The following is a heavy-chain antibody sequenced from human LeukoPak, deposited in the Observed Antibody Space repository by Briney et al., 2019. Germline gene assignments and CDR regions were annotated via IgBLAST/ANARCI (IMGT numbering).Heavy chain of an antibody. V-gene: IGHV3-23*01. Sequence: PGGSLRLSCAASGFTFSSYSMNWVRQAPGKGLEWVSAISGSGGTAYYADSVKGRFTISRDNSKNTLYLQMNSLRAEDTAVYYCAKKGYYDGSGYYMYYFDHWGQGTLVTVSS. D-gene: IGHD3-22*01. J-gene: IGHJ4*02. CDR2: ISGSGGTA. CDR3: AKKGYYDGSGYYMYYFDH. CDR1: GFTFSSYS.